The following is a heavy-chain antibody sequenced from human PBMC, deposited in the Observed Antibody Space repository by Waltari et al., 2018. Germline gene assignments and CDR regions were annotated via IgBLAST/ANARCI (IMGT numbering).Heavy chain of an antibody. CDR2: IIGRIGSM. CDR1: GFTFDDYA. CDR3: AKDRHHRLGYALVT. J-gene: IGHJ3*02. D-gene: IGHD6-19*01. V-gene: IGHV3-9*03. Sequence: EVQLVESGGGLVQPGRSLRLSCAASGFTFDDYAMHWVRQAPGKGLGWVSGIIGRIGSMAKADFGKGGFTISRDNAKTSWNRQRKSWGAEDMAWYYWAKDRHHRLGYALVTWGQGPM.